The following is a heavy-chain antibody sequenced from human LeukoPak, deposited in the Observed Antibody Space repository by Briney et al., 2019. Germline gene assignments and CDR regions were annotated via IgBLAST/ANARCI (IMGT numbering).Heavy chain of an antibody. Sequence: SGTLSLTCAVSGGSISSSNWWSWVRQPPGKGLEWIGEIYHSGSTNYNPSLKSRVTISVDTSKNQFSLKLSSVTAADTAVYYCARGDYDFWSGYYRSWFDPWGQGTLVTVSS. CDR1: GGSISSSNW. J-gene: IGHJ5*02. D-gene: IGHD3-3*01. V-gene: IGHV4-4*02. CDR3: ARGDYDFWSGYYRSWFDP. CDR2: IYHSGST.